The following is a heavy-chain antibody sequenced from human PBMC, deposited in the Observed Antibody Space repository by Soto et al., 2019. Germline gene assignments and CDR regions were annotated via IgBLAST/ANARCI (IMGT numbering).Heavy chain of an antibody. CDR3: ARDLSAVDRTPAFDI. J-gene: IGHJ3*02. CDR1: GDSFSSYT. D-gene: IGHD5-12*01. CDR2: IVPLLGTT. Sequence: QVQLVQSGAEVGKPGSSVKVSCKASGDSFSSYTLSWMRQAPGHGLEWMGRIVPLLGTTNYAQKFPGSVTVAADKSTRPGYMELTSLISEDTALYYGARDLSAVDRTPAFDIWGQGTMVIVSS. V-gene: IGHV1-69*08.